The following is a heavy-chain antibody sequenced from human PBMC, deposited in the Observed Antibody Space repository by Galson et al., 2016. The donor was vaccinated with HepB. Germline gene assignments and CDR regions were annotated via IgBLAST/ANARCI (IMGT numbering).Heavy chain of an antibody. CDR3: STDPVGRRFGAFDF. J-gene: IGHJ4*02. V-gene: IGHV3-21*01. CDR2: LDSSGFYI. Sequence: SLRLSCAASGLSFTTCLTYRMHWVRQAPGKGLEWVASLDSSGFYIYYADSVKGRFTISRDNAKTSLYLEMNSLRAEDTAVYYCSTDPVGRRFGAFDFWGQGTLVSVSS. CDR1: GLSFTTCLTYR. D-gene: IGHD3-16*01.